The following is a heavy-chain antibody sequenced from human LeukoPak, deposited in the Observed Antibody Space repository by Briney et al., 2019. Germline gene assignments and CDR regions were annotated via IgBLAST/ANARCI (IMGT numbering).Heavy chain of an antibody. CDR2: IYHSGST. Sequence: PSETLSLTCTVSDYSISSAYYWGWLRQPPGKGLKWIGSIYHSGSTYYNPSLKSRVTISVDTSKNQFSLKLSSVTAADTAVYFCARGVTMIGRLRFDPWGQGTLVTVSS. CDR3: ARGVTMIGRLRFDP. CDR1: DYSISSAYY. J-gene: IGHJ5*02. V-gene: IGHV4-38-2*02. D-gene: IGHD3-22*01.